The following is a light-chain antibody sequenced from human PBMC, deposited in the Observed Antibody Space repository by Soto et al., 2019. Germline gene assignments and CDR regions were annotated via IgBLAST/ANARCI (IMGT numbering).Light chain of an antibody. CDR1: QSVTSTY. J-gene: IGKJ2*03. CDR3: HCQQFDCSRVYS. Sequence: EIVLTQSPVTLSLSPGERATLSCRASQSVTSTYLAWYQQKPGQSPRLIIYGGSTRASDFPDRLSGGGSGTDFTPTISRPEPQASAVYYCHCQQFDCSRVYSCGQAPKLDI. V-gene: IGKV3-20*01. CDR2: GGS.